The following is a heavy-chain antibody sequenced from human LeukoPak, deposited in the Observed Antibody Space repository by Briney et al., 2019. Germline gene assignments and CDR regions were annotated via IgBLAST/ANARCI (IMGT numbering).Heavy chain of an antibody. V-gene: IGHV6-1*01. CDR2: TYYRSKWYN. D-gene: IGHD6-13*01. CDR1: GDSVSSNSAA. J-gene: IGHJ6*03. CDR3: ARVGIAAAGIYYYYYMDV. Sequence: SQTLSLTCAISGDSVSSNSAAWNWIRQSPSRGLEWLGRTYYRSKWYNDYAVSVKSRITINPDTSKNQFSLQLNSVTPEDTAVYYCARVGIAAAGIYYYYYMDVWGKGTTVTISS.